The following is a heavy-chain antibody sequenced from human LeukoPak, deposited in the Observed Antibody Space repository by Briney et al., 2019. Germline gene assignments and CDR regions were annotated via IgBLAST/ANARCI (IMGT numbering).Heavy chain of an antibody. V-gene: IGHV1-46*01. J-gene: IGHJ4*01. CDR1: GYTFTSYY. CDR2: IKPSGGST. D-gene: IGHD5-12*01. CDR3: ARDTRRYSGYDHKAFGY. Sequence: ASVTDTCTASGYTFTSYYMHWLGQAPGQGLEWMGIIKPSGGSTSYAQKFQGRVTMTRDTSTSTVYMELSSLRSEDTAVYYCARDTRRYSGYDHKAFGYCGDRTLVTVSS.